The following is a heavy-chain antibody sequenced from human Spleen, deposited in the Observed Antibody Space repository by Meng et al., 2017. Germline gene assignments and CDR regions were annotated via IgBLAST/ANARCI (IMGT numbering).Heavy chain of an antibody. Sequence: SETLSLTCAVYSGSFSGHYWSWIRQPPGKGLEWIGEINHSGSTSYKPSLKSRVTISVDTSKKQFSLKVSSVTAADTAVYYCASHSGDHGYWGQGTLVTVSS. J-gene: IGHJ4*02. V-gene: IGHV4-34*01. CDR1: SGSFSGHY. D-gene: IGHD7-27*01. CDR3: ASHSGDHGY. CDR2: INHSGST.